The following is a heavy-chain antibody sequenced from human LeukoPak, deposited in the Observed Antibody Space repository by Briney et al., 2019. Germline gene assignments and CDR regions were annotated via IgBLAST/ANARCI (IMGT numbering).Heavy chain of an antibody. D-gene: IGHD1-1*01. Sequence: GGSLRLSCAASGFTFSDYYMSWIRQAPGKGLEWVSYISYSGTSHYADSVKGRFTISSDNAKKSLYLQMNSLRAEDTAVYYCARARTDYFDFWGQGTLVTVSS. V-gene: IGHV3-69-1*02. CDR3: ARARTDYFDF. J-gene: IGHJ4*02. CDR1: GFTFSDYY. CDR2: ISYSGTS.